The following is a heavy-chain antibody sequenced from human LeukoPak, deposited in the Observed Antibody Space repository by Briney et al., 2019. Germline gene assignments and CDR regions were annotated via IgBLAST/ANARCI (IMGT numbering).Heavy chain of an antibody. Sequence: QPGGSLRLSCAASGFTFSSYAMSWVRQAPGKGLEWVSAISGSGGSTYYADSVKGRFTISRDNAKNSLYLQMNSLRAEDTAVYYCAREGGSSGYYYAGHAFDIWGQGTMVTVSS. CDR1: GFTFSSYA. J-gene: IGHJ3*02. V-gene: IGHV3-23*01. CDR3: AREGGSSGYYYAGHAFDI. D-gene: IGHD3-22*01. CDR2: ISGSGGST.